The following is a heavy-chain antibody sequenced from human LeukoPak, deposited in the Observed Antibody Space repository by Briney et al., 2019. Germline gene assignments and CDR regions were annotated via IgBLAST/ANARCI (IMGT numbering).Heavy chain of an antibody. CDR3: AREERAIVGATDY. CDR1: GFTFSSFW. J-gene: IGHJ4*02. Sequence: GGSLRLSCAASGFTFSSFWMSWVRQAPGKGLEWVANIKQDGSEKYYVDSVKGRFTISRDNAKNSLYLQMNSLRAEDTAVYYCAREERAIVGATDYWGQGTLVTVSS. CDR2: IKQDGSEK. D-gene: IGHD1-26*01. V-gene: IGHV3-7*01.